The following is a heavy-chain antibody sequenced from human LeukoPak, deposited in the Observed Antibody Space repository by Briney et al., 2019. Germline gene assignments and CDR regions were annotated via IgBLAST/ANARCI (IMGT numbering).Heavy chain of an antibody. CDR2: INHSGST. J-gene: IGHJ6*03. CDR1: GGSFSGYY. CDR3: ARQDYYYYYYTDV. Sequence: PSETLSLTCAVYGGSFSGYYWSWIRQPPGKGLEWIGEINHSGSTNYNPSLKSRVTISVDTSKNQFSLKLSSVTAADTAVYYCARQDYYYYYYTDVWGKGTAVTISS. V-gene: IGHV4-34*01.